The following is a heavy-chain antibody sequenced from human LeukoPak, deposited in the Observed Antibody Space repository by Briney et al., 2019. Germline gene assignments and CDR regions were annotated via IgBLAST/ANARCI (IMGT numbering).Heavy chain of an antibody. CDR1: GGTFSSYA. J-gene: IGHJ4*02. Sequence: SVKVSCKASGGTFSSYAISWVRQAPGQGLEWMGGIIPIFGTANYAQKFQGRVTITADESTSTAYMELSSLRSEDTAVYYCAREAYCGGDCYDVPYFDYWGQGTLVTVSS. CDR3: AREAYCGGDCYDVPYFDY. CDR2: IIPIFGTA. V-gene: IGHV1-69*13. D-gene: IGHD2-21*02.